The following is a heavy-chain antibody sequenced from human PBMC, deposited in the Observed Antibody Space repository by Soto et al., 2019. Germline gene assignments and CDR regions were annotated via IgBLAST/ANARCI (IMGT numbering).Heavy chain of an antibody. CDR1: GYTFTSYA. V-gene: IGHV1-3*01. D-gene: IGHD3-22*01. CDR3: AGGGSIVATRRLMDV. J-gene: IGHJ6*03. CDR2: INAGNGNT. Sequence: ASVKVSCKDSGYTFTSYALHWVRQAPGQRLEWMGWINAGNGNTKYSQKFQGRVTITRDTSASTAYMELSSLRSEDTAVYYCAGGGSIVATRRLMDVWGKGTTVTVSS.